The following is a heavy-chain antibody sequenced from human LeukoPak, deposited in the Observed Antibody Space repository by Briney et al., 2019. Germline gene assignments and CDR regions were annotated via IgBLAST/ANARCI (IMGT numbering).Heavy chain of an antibody. Sequence: PGGSLRLSCAASGFTFRSSVLHWVSQAPGKGLQWVSVISHDGSNKYYADTVKGRFTISRDNSKNTLSLQISSLTAEDTAVYYCAKDRVPYCSVGSCDGFDIWGQGTMVSVSS. D-gene: IGHD2-15*01. CDR3: AKDRVPYCSVGSCDGFDI. CDR2: ISHDGSNK. CDR1: GFTFRSSV. V-gene: IGHV3-30*18. J-gene: IGHJ3*02.